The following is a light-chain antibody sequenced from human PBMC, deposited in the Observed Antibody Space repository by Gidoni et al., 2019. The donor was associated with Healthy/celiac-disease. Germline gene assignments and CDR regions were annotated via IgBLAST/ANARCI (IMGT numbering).Light chain of an antibody. CDR2: AAS. J-gene: IGKJ3*01. V-gene: IGKV1-39*01. CDR3: QQSYSTPPN. CDR1: QSISSY. Sequence: DIQMPHSPSSLSASVGDRVTITCRASQSISSYLNWYQQKPGKAPKLLIYAASSLQSGVPSRFSGSGSGTDFTLTISSLQPEDFATYYCQQSYSTPPNFGPGTKVDIK.